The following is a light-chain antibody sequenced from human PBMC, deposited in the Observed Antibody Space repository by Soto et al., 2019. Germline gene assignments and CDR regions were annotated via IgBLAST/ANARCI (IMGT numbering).Light chain of an antibody. CDR1: SSDVGGYNY. CDR2: DVS. J-gene: IGLJ2*01. CDR3: NSYTSSSALVV. V-gene: IGLV2-14*03. Sequence: QSALTQPASVSGSPGQSITISCTGSSSDVGGYNYVSWYQQHPGKDPKLVIYDVSDRPSGVSNRFSGSKSGNTASLTISGLQAEDEADYYCNSYTSSSALVVFGAGTKMTVL.